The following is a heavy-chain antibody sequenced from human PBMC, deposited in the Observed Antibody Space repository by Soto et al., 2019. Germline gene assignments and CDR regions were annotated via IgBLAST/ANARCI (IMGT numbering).Heavy chain of an antibody. CDR2: IWYDGSNK. V-gene: IGHV3-33*01. CDR3: ARDVHTPRGPAFDL. Sequence: GGSLRLSCAASGFAVSIYGMRWVRQSPGKGLEWVAFIWYDGSNKHYADSVKGRFTVSRDNSKSTLYLQMNSLRGDDTAVYYCARDVHTPRGPAFDLWAQGQRVTLSS. J-gene: IGHJ3*01. CDR1: GFAVSIYG. D-gene: IGHD5-18*01.